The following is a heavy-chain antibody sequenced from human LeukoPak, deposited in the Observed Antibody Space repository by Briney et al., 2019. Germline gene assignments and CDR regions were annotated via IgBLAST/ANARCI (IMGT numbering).Heavy chain of an antibody. D-gene: IGHD2-21*02. V-gene: IGHV3-7*01. CDR2: INQDGSVK. CDR3: ARGDSGDWAL. Sequence: PGGSLRLSCAASGFTFSGEWMSWVRQAPGKGLEWAANINQDGSVKYYVDSVKGRFTISRDNAKNSLYLQMNSLRAEDTAVYYCARGDSGDWALGGQGTLVTVSS. CDR1: GFTFSGEW. J-gene: IGHJ4*02.